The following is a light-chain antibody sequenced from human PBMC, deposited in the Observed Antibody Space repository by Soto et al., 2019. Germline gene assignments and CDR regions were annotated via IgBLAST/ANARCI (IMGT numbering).Light chain of an antibody. CDR2: DVS. Sequence: QSVLTQPASVSGSPGQSITISCTGTSSDVGGYNYVSWYQQHPGKAPKLMVYDVSNRPSGVSNRFSGSKSGNTASLTISGLQAEVEADYYCSSYTSISTPAFGTGTKVTVL. J-gene: IGLJ1*01. V-gene: IGLV2-14*01. CDR1: SSDVGGYNY. CDR3: SSYTSISTPA.